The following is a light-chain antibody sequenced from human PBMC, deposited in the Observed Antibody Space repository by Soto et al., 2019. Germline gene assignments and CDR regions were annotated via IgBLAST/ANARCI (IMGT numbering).Light chain of an antibody. CDR3: QQYGNSPIT. Sequence: DIQMTQSPSSLSASVGDRVTITCRASQTISSWLAWYQQKPWKAPKLLIYKASTLKSGVPSRFSGTGSGTDFTLTISRLEPEDFAVFYCQQYGNSPITFGQGTRLENK. J-gene: IGKJ5*01. CDR2: KAS. V-gene: IGKV1-5*03. CDR1: QTISSW.